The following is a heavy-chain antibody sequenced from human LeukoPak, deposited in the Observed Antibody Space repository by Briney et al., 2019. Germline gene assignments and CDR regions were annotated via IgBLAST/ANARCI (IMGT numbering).Heavy chain of an antibody. V-gene: IGHV3-15*01. D-gene: IGHD3-9*01. Sequence: GGSLRLSCAASGFTFSNAWMTWVRQAPGKGLEWVGRIKSKADGGTTDYAAPVKGRSTISRDDSKNTLFLQMNSLKTEDTAAYYCTTRLLRYFDWLLSYDYWGQGTLVTVSS. CDR1: GFTFSNAW. CDR2: IKSKADGGTT. J-gene: IGHJ4*02. CDR3: TTRLLRYFDWLLSYDY.